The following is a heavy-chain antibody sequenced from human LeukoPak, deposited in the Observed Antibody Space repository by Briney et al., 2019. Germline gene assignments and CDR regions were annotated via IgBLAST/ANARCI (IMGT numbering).Heavy chain of an antibody. D-gene: IGHD3-9*01. J-gene: IGHJ6*02. CDR1: GGTFSSYA. CDR2: IIPIFGTA. CDR3: ASRRYETYVRYYYGMDV. Sequence: SVKVSCKASGGTFSSYAISWVRQAPGQGLEWMGGIIPIFGTANYAQKFQGRVTITADESTSTAYMKLSSLRSEDTAVYYCASRRYETYVRYYYGMDVWGQGTTVTVSS. V-gene: IGHV1-69*13.